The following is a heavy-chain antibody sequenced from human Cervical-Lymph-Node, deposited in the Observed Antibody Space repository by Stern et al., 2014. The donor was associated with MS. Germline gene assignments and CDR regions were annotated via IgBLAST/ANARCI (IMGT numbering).Heavy chain of an antibody. Sequence: DQLVESGGGVVQPGRSLRLSCAASGFTFSSYGMHWVRQAPGKGLEWVAVIWYDGSNKYYADSVKGRFTISRDNSKNTLYLQMNSLRAEDTAVYYCARDAYDDILVPFFDYWGQGTLVTVSS. CDR2: IWYDGSNK. D-gene: IGHD3-9*01. J-gene: IGHJ4*02. CDR3: ARDAYDDILVPFFDY. V-gene: IGHV3-33*01. CDR1: GFTFSSYG.